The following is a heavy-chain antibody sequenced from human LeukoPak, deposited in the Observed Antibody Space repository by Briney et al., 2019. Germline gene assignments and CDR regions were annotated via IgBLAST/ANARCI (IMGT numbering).Heavy chain of an antibody. CDR1: GCSFTTYW. Sequence: GESLKISCRGSGCSFTTYWIGWVRQMPGKGLEWMGIIYPGDSDTRYTPSFQGQVTLSADKSINTAYLQWSSLKASDTAMYYCARRQGCSSTSCPPDYWGQGTLVTVSP. D-gene: IGHD2-2*01. CDR2: IYPGDSDT. CDR3: ARRQGCSSTSCPPDY. V-gene: IGHV5-51*01. J-gene: IGHJ4*02.